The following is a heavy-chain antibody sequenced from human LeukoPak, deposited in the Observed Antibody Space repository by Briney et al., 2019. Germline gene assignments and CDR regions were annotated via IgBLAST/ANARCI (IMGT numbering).Heavy chain of an antibody. Sequence: ASVKVSCKASVYTFTGYYMHWVRQAPGQGLEWMGWINPNSGGTNYAQKFQGRVTMTRDTSISTAYMELSRLRSDDTAVYYCASSKIWSGYYTCFDYWGQGTLVTVSS. CDR3: ASSKIWSGYYTCFDY. V-gene: IGHV1-2*02. D-gene: IGHD3-3*01. CDR1: VYTFTGYY. J-gene: IGHJ4*02. CDR2: INPNSGGT.